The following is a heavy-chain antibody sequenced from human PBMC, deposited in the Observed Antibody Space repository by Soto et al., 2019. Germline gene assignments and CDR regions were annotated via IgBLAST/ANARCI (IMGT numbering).Heavy chain of an antibody. V-gene: IGHV1-18*01. J-gene: IGHJ4*02. CDR3: ARDSLSSAWVPLFDN. CDR2: ISAYNGNT. CDR1: GYTFTSYG. D-gene: IGHD6-19*01. Sequence: ASVKVSCKASGYTFTSYGISWVRQAPGQGLEWMGWISAYNGNTNYAQKLQGRVTMTTDTSTSTAYMELRSLRSDDTAVYYCARDSLSSAWVPLFDNWGQGTLVTVAS.